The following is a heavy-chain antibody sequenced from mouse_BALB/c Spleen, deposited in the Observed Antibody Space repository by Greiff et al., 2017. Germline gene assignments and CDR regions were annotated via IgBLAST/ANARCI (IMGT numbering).Heavy chain of an antibody. Sequence: EVQRVESGGDLVKPGGSLKLSCAASGFTFSSYGMSWVRQTPDKRLEWVATISSGGSYTYYPDSVKGRFTISRDNAKNTLYLQMSSLKSEDTAMYYCARYPELLRYFDYWGQGTTLTVSS. V-gene: IGHV5-6*01. CDR2: ISSGGSYT. D-gene: IGHD1-1*01. CDR3: ARYPELLRYFDY. CDR1: GFTFSSYG. J-gene: IGHJ2*01.